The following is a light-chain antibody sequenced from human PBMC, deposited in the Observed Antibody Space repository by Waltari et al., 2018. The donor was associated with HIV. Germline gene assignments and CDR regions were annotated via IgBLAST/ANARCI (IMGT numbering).Light chain of an antibody. Sequence: QSVLTQPPSASGTPGQRVTISCSGSSSNIGNVNVYWYQQLPGTTPKLLIYKNIQRPSGVPDRFAGSKSGTSAYLAISGLRSEDEADYYCVGWDASLSAYVFGAGTKVTVL. CDR3: VGWDASLSAYV. J-gene: IGLJ1*01. CDR2: KNI. CDR1: SSNIGNVN. V-gene: IGLV1-47*01.